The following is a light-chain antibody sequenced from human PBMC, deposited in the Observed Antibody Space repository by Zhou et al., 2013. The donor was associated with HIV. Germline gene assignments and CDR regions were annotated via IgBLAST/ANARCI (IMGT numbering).Light chain of an antibody. Sequence: EIVLTQSPGTLSLSPGERATLSCRASQIVSYYFLAWYQQKRGQAPRLLIYNTSSRAAGIPDRFSGSGSGTDFTLTLSRLEPEDFAVYYCQQYGTSPLTFGRGTKGGDQT. CDR3: QQYGTSPLT. J-gene: IGKJ4*01. V-gene: IGKV3-20*01. CDR2: NTS. CDR1: QIVSYYF.